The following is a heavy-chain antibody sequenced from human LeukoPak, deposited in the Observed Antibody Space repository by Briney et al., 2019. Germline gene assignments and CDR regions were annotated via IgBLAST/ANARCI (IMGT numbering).Heavy chain of an antibody. CDR1: GGSVSDYY. CDR2: IYHTGTT. J-gene: IGHJ4*02. Sequence: SETLSLTCTVSGGSVSDYYWGWIRQSPGKGLEWIGSIYHTGTTYYNPSLKSRVTISIDTSKNQFSLKLSSVTATDTAVYYCARATDLVTTTFDYWGQGTLVTVSS. CDR3: ARATDLVTTTFDY. D-gene: IGHD4-17*01. V-gene: IGHV4-38-2*02.